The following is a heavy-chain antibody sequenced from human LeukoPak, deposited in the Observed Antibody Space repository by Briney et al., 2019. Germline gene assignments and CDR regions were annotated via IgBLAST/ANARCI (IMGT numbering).Heavy chain of an antibody. CDR3: ARAQSGWYGLLGY. Sequence: GGSLRLSCVASGFTFSSFWMHWVRQVPGKGLVWVSHINSDGSTRDYADSVKGRFTISRDNSKNTLYLQMNSLRAEDTAVYYCARAQSGWYGLLGYWGQGTLVTVSS. V-gene: IGHV3-74*01. CDR1: GFTFSSFW. CDR2: INSDGSTR. J-gene: IGHJ4*02. D-gene: IGHD6-19*01.